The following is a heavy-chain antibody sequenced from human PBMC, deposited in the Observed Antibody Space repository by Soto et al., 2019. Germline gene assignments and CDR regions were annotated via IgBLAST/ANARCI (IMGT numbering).Heavy chain of an antibody. CDR2: ISYDGSNK. CDR1: GFTFSSYA. J-gene: IGHJ5*02. D-gene: IGHD2-15*01. Sequence: GGPLRLSCAASGFTFSSYAMHWVRQAPGKGLEWVAVISYDGSNKYYADSVKGRFTISRDNSKNTLYLQMNSLRAEDTAVYYCASDFSGGSPANWFDPWGQGTLVTVSS. V-gene: IGHV3-30-3*01. CDR3: ASDFSGGSPANWFDP.